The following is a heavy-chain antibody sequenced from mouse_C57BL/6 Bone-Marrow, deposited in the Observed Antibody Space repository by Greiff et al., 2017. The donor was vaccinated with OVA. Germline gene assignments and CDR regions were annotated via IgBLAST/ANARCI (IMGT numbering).Heavy chain of an antibody. D-gene: IGHD1-1*01. J-gene: IGHJ3*01. CDR2: IYPGSGST. CDR3: ARGSSGTY. CDR1: GYTFTSYW. V-gene: IGHV1-55*01. Sequence: QVQLQQPGAELVKPGASVTMSCKASGYTFTSYWITWVKQRPGQGLEWIGDIYPGSGSTNYNEKFKSKAPLTVDTSSSTACMQLSSLTSEGAAVYYWARGSSGTYWGQGTLVTVSA.